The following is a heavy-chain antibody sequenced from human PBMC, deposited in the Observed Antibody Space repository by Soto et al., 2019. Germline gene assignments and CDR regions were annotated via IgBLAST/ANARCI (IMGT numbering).Heavy chain of an antibody. CDR1: GFTFSIYW. Sequence: QPGGSLRLSCAASGFTFSIYWMHWVRQAPGKGLVWVSRINSAGTTTTYADSMKGRFTISRDNAKNTLYLQMNSLRAEDTAVYYCARGDTAMVIDYWGQGTQVTVSS. CDR3: ARGDTAMVIDY. D-gene: IGHD5-18*01. CDR2: INSAGTTT. V-gene: IGHV3-74*01. J-gene: IGHJ4*02.